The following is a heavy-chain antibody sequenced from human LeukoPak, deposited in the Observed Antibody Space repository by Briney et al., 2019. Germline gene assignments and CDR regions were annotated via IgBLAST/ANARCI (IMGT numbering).Heavy chain of an antibody. CDR2: ISSSSSYI. Sequence: GGSLRLSCAASGFTFSSYSMNWVRQAPGKGLEWVSSISSSSSYIYYADSVKGRFTISRDNSKNTLYLQMNSLRAEDTAVYYCALTPYNWNDGDYWGQGTLVTVSS. J-gene: IGHJ4*02. CDR1: GFTFSSYS. V-gene: IGHV3-21*01. CDR3: ALTPYNWNDGDY. D-gene: IGHD1-1*01.